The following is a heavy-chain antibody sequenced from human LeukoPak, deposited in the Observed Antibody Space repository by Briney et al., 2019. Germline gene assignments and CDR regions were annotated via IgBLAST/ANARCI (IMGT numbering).Heavy chain of an antibody. D-gene: IGHD3-22*01. V-gene: IGHV3-9*01. J-gene: IGHJ4*02. CDR3: AKDHSVVITTGFDY. CDR2: ISWNSGSI. CDR1: GFTFDDYA. Sequence: GGSLRLSCAASGFTFDDYAMLWVRQAPGKGLEWVSGISWNSGSIGYADSVKGRFTISRDNAKNSLYLQMNSLRAEDTALYYCAKDHSVVITTGFDYWGQGTLVTVSS.